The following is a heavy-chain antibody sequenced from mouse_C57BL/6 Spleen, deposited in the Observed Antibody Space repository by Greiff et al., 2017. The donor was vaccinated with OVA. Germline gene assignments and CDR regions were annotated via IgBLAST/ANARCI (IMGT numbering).Heavy chain of an antibody. D-gene: IGHD3-1*01. CDR3: AREGNGLFDY. V-gene: IGHV3-1*01. CDR2: ISYSGST. CDR1: GYSITSGYD. J-gene: IGHJ2*01. Sequence: VQLQQSGPGMVKPSQSLSLTCTVTGYSITSGYDWHWIRHFPGNKLEWMGYISYSGSTNYNPSRKSRISITHDTSKNHFFLKLNSVTTEDTATYYCAREGNGLFDYWGQGTTLTVSS.